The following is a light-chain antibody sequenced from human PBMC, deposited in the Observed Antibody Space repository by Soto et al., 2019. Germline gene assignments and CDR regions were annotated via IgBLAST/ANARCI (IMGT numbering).Light chain of an antibody. CDR1: QAIFDY. V-gene: IGKV1-27*01. Sequence: DIQMTQSPSSLSASVRDRVTITCRASQAIFDYLAWYQQKPGEVPKLLIYAASTLQSGVPSRFSGGGSGTDFTLTISGLHPEDVATYYCQNYYSVPLTFGGGTKVDIK. CDR3: QNYYSVPLT. CDR2: AAS. J-gene: IGKJ4*01.